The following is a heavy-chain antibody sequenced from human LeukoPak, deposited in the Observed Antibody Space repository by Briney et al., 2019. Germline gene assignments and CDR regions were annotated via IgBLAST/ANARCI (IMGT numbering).Heavy chain of an antibody. D-gene: IGHD1-26*01. V-gene: IGHV1-2*02. J-gene: IGHJ4*02. CDR3: ARVSGSYHSTIDY. CDR2: ISPNSGGT. CDR1: GYTFTGYY. Sequence: GASVKVSCKASGYTFTGYYIHWVRQAPGQGLEWMGWISPNSGGTNYAQKLQGRVTMTTDTSTSTAYMELRSLRSDDTAVYYCARVSGSYHSTIDYWGQGTLVTVSS.